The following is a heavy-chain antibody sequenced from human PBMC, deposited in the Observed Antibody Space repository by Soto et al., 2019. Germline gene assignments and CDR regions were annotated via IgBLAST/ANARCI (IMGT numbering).Heavy chain of an antibody. D-gene: IGHD2-15*01. CDR3: GRVGGYCSGDSCSHYMDV. Sequence: EEQLVESGGGLVQPGGSLRLSCAASGFTFSSYAMHWVRQAPGKGLGYVSGINSNGGSTYYANSVKGRFTISRDNSKNKLYFQMGGLRAYEMALYYCGRVGGYCSGDSCSHYMDVRGRGTTVTVSS. CDR1: GFTFSSYA. J-gene: IGHJ6*03. V-gene: IGHV3-64*01. CDR2: INSNGGST.